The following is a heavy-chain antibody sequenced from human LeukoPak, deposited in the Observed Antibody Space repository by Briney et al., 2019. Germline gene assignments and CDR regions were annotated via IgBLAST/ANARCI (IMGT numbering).Heavy chain of an antibody. V-gene: IGHV3-9*01. J-gene: IGHJ3*02. D-gene: IGHD6-13*01. CDR1: GFTFDDYA. CDR2: INWNGGDT. Sequence: PGGSLRLSCAASGFTFDDYAMHWVRHAPGKGLEWVSGINWNGGDTGYADSVKGRFTISRDNGKNSLYLQMSSLRTEDTALYFCAKDLASSWYEDAFDIWGHGTMVTVSS. CDR3: AKDLASSWYEDAFDI.